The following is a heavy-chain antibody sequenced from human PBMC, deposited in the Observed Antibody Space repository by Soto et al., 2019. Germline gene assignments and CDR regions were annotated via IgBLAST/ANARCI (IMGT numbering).Heavy chain of an antibody. Sequence: QDQLVQSGAEVKKPGSSVKVSCKASGGTFSSHTFSWVRQSPGQGLEWMGRIIPALGTATYAHKFQGRVTITADESATTVYMELNSLISEDPAVYYCARPDFGEYWYYDLWGRCTLVTVSS. CDR2: IIPALGTA. J-gene: IGHJ2*01. CDR3: ARPDFGEYWYYDL. V-gene: IGHV1-69*08. CDR1: GGTFSSHT. D-gene: IGHD4-17*01.